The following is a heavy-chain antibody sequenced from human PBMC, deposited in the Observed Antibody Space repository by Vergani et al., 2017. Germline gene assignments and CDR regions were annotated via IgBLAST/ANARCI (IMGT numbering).Heavy chain of an antibody. J-gene: IGHJ4*02. CDR3: AKDDVLRYFDWLLTAFGGNFDY. V-gene: IGHV3-30*18. CDR1: GFTFSSYG. CDR2: ISYDGSNK. Sequence: QVQLVESGGGVVQPGRSLRLSCAASGFTFSSYGMHWVRQAPGKGLEWVAVISYDGSNKYYADSVKGRFTISRDNSKNTLYLQMNSLRAEDTAVYYCAKDDVLRYFDWLLTAFGGNFDYWGQGTLVTVSS. D-gene: IGHD3-9*01.